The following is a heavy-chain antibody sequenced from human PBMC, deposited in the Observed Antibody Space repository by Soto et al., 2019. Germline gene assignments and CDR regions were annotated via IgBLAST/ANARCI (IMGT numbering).Heavy chain of an antibody. CDR3: ARVGILTGYYSDYYYYYMDV. CDR2: IYYSGST. J-gene: IGHJ6*03. D-gene: IGHD3-9*01. Sequence: SETLSLTCTVSGGSISSYYWSWIRQPPGKGLEWIGYIYYSGSTNYNPSLKSRVTISVDTSKNQFSLKLSSVTAADTAVYYCARVGILTGYYSDYYYYYMDVWGKGTTVTVSS. CDR1: GGSISSYY. V-gene: IGHV4-59*01.